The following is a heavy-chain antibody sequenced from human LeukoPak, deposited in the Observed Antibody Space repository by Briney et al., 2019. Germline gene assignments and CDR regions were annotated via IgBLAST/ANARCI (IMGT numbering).Heavy chain of an antibody. Sequence: ASVRVSCKASGYTFTRYAMNWVRQAPGRRLESMGWINTNTGNPTYAQGFTGRFVFSLDTSVSTAYLQISSLKAEDTAVYYCARGGGYYYDSSGYYSKNNWFDPWGQGTLVTVSS. CDR3: ARGGGYYYDSSGYYSKNNWFDP. CDR2: INTNTGNP. V-gene: IGHV7-4-1*02. J-gene: IGHJ5*02. CDR1: GYTFTRYA. D-gene: IGHD3-22*01.